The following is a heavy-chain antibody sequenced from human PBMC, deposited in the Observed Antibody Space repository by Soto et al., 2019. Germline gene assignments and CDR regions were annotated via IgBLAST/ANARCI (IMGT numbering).Heavy chain of an antibody. J-gene: IGHJ4*02. Sequence: LKISCAASGFTFSSYAMSWVRQAPGKGLEWVSAISGSGGSTYHADSVKGRFTISRDNSKNTLYLQMNSLRAEDTAVYYCAKGTLEELLDYWGQGTLVTVSS. D-gene: IGHD3-3*01. CDR2: ISGSGGST. V-gene: IGHV3-23*01. CDR1: GFTFSSYA. CDR3: AKGTLEELLDY.